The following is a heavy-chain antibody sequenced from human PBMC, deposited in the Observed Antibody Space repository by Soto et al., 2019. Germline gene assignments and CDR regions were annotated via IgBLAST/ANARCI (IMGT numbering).Heavy chain of an antibody. D-gene: IGHD1-20*01. Sequence: GSGPTLVNPTQTLTLTCTFSGFSLYNKGVAVGWIRQPPGKALEWLAHIYWDDDKRYSPSLNSRLTLTKDTSKNQVVLTMTNMDPVDTATYYCAHTLLYLIRARYSGHLAYCGQGILVPVSS. J-gene: IGHJ4*02. CDR1: GFSLYNKGVA. CDR3: AHTLLYLIRARYSGHLAY. V-gene: IGHV2-5*02. CDR2: IYWDDDK.